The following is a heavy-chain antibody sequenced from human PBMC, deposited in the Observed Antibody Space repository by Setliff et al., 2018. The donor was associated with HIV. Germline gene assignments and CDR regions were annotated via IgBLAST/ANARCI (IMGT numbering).Heavy chain of an antibody. J-gene: IGHJ3*02. CDR2: ISAYNGNT. CDR1: GYTFTSYG. Sequence: GASVKVSCKASGYTFTSYGISWGRQAPGQGLEWMGWISAYNGNTNYAQKLQGRVTMTTDTSTSTAYMELRSLRSDDTAVYYCAREGLIWFGELSLDDAFDIWGQGTMVTVSS. CDR3: AREGLIWFGELSLDDAFDI. D-gene: IGHD3-10*01. V-gene: IGHV1-18*01.